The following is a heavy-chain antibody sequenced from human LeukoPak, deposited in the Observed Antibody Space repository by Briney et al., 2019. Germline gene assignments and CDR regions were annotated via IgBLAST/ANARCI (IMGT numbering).Heavy chain of an antibody. Sequence: SQTLSLTCTVSGGSISSGGYYWSWIRQPPGKGLEWIGYIYHSGSTYYNPSLKSRVTISVDRSKNQFSLKLSSVTAADTAVYYCARVNESVYYDILTGYPRRGGDAFDIWGQGTMVTVSS. CDR1: GGSISSGGYY. D-gene: IGHD3-9*01. CDR2: IYHSGST. V-gene: IGHV4-30-2*01. CDR3: ARVNESVYYDILTGYPRRGGDAFDI. J-gene: IGHJ3*02.